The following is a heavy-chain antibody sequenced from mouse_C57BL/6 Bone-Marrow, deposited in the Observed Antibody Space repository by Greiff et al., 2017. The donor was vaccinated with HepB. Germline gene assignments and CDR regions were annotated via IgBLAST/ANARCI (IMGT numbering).Heavy chain of an antibody. Sequence: EVHLVESGDGLVKPGGSLKLSCAASGFTFSSYAMSWVRQTPEKRLEWVAYISSGGDYIYYADTVKGRFTISRDNARNTLYLQMSSLKSEDTAMYYCTRVYDGYYLYYFDYWGQGTTLTVSS. CDR3: TRVYDGYYLYYFDY. J-gene: IGHJ2*01. D-gene: IGHD2-3*01. CDR2: ISSGGDYI. V-gene: IGHV5-9-1*02. CDR1: GFTFSSYA.